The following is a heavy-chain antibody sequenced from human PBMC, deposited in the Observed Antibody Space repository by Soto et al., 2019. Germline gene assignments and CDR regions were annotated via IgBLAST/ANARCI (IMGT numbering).Heavy chain of an antibody. J-gene: IGHJ5*02. D-gene: IGHD4-17*01. CDR3: ARHGFYGDYASNYFDP. V-gene: IGHV5-51*01. CDR1: GYNFATYW. Sequence: GESLKICCDGFGYNFATYWIAWGRQMAGKGVGYMGIIYPGDSDSRYSPSFQGQVTFSADKSISTAYMQWSSLKASDTAMYYCARHGFYGDYASNYFDPWGQGTLVPVSS. CDR2: IYPGDSDS.